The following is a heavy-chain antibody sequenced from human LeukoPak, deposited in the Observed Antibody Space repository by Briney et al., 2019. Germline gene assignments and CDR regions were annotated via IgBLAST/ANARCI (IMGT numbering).Heavy chain of an antibody. CDR3: WRRSGYYDSSGYCGCYMYV. CDR2: IGGTNGAI. D-gene: IGHD3-22*01. V-gene: IGHV3-21*04. CDR1: GFRFSDHT. J-gene: IGHJ6*03. Sequence: GGSLRLSCAASGFRFSDHTMNWVRQAPGKGLEWVSSIGGTNGAIFYADSVKGRFTISRDNVENSLSLQMNSLRAEDTALYHCWRRSGYYDSSGYCGCYMYVWDKGTTITV.